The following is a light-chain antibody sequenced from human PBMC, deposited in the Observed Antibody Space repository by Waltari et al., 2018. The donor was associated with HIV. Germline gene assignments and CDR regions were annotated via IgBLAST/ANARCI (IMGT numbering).Light chain of an antibody. CDR2: WAS. CDR1: QTIFYSSKTKNY. CDR3: QQYYSNPPT. Sequence: DIVMTQSPDSLALSLGEGATINCKSSQTIFYSSKTKNYLAWYQQKPGQTPKLLIYWASTRESGVPDRLSGSGSGTDFTLTISNLQSEDVAIYFCQQYYSNPPTFGQGTKVEVK. V-gene: IGKV4-1*01. J-gene: IGKJ1*01.